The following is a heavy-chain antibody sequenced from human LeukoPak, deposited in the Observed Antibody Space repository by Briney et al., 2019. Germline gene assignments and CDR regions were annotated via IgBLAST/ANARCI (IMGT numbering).Heavy chain of an antibody. D-gene: IGHD3-10*01. CDR2: MSGFGSTI. CDR1: GFTFSSYS. J-gene: IGHJ4*02. Sequence: PGGSLRLSCAASGFTFSSYSMNWVRQAPGKGLEWISYMSGFGSTIYYADSVKGRFTISRDNSKNTLYLQMNSLRAEDTAVYYCAKGRWFGELPLDYFDYWGQGTLVTVSS. V-gene: IGHV3-48*01. CDR3: AKGRWFGELPLDYFDY.